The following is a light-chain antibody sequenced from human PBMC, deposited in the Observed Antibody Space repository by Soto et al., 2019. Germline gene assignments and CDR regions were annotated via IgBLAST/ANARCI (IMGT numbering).Light chain of an antibody. CDR2: DVS. CDR3: NSYTSSSTHVV. CDR1: SSDVGGYNY. J-gene: IGLJ2*01. V-gene: IGLV2-14*01. Sequence: QSALTQPASVSGSPGQSITISCTGTSSDVGGYNYVSWYQQHPGKAPKLMIYDVSNRPSGVSNRFSGSKSGNTASLTISGLQPEDEADYYCNSYTSSSTHVVFGGGTKLTVL.